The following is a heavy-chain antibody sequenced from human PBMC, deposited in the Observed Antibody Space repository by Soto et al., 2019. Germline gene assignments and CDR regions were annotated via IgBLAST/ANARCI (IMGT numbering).Heavy chain of an antibody. D-gene: IGHD3-22*01. CDR3: ARSYDSSGYSDY. CDR1: GYPFISFG. Sequence: SGNPSGYPFISFGISWVRQAPGQGLEWMGWISAYNGNTNYAQKLQGRVTMTTDTSTSTVYMELRSLRSDDTPVYYCARSYDSSGYSDYWG. J-gene: IGHJ4*01. CDR2: ISAYNGNT. V-gene: IGHV1-18*01.